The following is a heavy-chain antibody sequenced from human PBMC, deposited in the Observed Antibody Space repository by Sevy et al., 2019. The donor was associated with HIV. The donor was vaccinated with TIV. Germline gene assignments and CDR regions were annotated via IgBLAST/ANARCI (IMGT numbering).Heavy chain of an antibody. CDR2: INHSGST. J-gene: IGHJ5*02. CDR3: ARLMDFWSGYYSRFDP. D-gene: IGHD3-3*01. CDR1: GGSFSGYY. Sequence: SETLSLTCAVYGGSFSGYYWSWIRQPPGKGLEWIGEINHSGSTNYNPSLKSRVTISVDTSKNQFSLKLSSVTVADTAVYYCARLMDFWSGYYSRFDPWGQGTLVTVSS. V-gene: IGHV4-34*01.